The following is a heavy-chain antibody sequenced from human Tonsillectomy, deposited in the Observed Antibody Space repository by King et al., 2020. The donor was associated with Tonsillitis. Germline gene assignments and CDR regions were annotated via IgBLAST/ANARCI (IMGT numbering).Heavy chain of an antibody. Sequence: VQLVESGVRLVKPGGSLRLSCAASGFTFSAYTMNWVRQAPGKGLEWVSSVDKTSTSISYADSVKGRFTISRDNAKNYLSLQMKSLSPNDTAVYYCARVRCTGGSCAFDYWGQGTLVTVSS. CDR2: VDKTSTSI. J-gene: IGHJ4*02. D-gene: IGHD2-8*02. V-gene: IGHV3-21*06. CDR1: GFTFSAYT. CDR3: ARVRCTGGSCAFDY.